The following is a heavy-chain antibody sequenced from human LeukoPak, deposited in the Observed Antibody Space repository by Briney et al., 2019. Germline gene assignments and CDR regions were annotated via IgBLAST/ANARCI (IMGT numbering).Heavy chain of an antibody. D-gene: IGHD3-22*01. CDR2: IYYSGST. V-gene: IGHV4-59*01. CDR1: GGSISSYY. J-gene: IGHJ4*02. Sequence: SETLSLTCTVSGGSISSYYWSWIRQPPGKGLEWIGYIYYSGSTNYNPSLKSRVTISVDTSKNQFSLKLSSVTAADTAVYYCAGSAYYYDGSGLDYWGQGTLVTVSS. CDR3: AGSAYYYDGSGLDY.